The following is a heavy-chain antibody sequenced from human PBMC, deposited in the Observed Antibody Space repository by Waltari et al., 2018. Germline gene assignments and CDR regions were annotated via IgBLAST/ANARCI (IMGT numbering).Heavy chain of an antibody. CDR1: GFSLSTSGVG. D-gene: IGHD3-9*01. Sequence: QITLKESGPTLVKPTQTLTLTCTFSGFSLSTSGVGVGWIRQPPGKALEWLALIYWNDDKRYSPSLKSRLTITKDTSKNQVVLTMTNMDPVDTATYYCAREQGLRYFDWSKNTDPAFDIWGQGTMVTVSS. CDR3: AREQGLRYFDWSKNTDPAFDI. CDR2: IYWNDDK. J-gene: IGHJ3*02. V-gene: IGHV2-5*01.